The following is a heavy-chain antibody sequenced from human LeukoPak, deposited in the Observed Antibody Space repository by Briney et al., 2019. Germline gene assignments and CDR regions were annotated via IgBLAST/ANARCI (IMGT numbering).Heavy chain of an antibody. V-gene: IGHV4-59*08. CDR3: ARHVGRGYSSGWRQALDY. J-gene: IGHJ4*02. D-gene: IGHD6-19*01. CDR1: GGSISSYY. Sequence: SETLSLTCTVSGGSISSYYWSWIRQPPGKGLEWIGYIYYSGSANYNPSLKSRVTISVDTSKNQFSLKLSSVTAADTAVYYCARHVGRGYSSGWRQALDYWGQGTLVTVSS. CDR2: IYYSGSA.